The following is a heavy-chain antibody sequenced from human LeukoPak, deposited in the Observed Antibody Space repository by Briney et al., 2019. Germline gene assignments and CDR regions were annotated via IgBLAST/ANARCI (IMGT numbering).Heavy chain of an antibody. Sequence: SETLSLTCAVYGVSFSGYYWSWIRQPPGKGLEWIGEINHSGSTNYNPSLKSRVTISVDTSKNQFSLKLSSVTAADTAVYYCARSQTYYYGSGSPTFDYWGQGTLVTVSS. CDR3: ARSQTYYYGSGSPTFDY. CDR1: GVSFSGYY. J-gene: IGHJ4*02. V-gene: IGHV4-34*01. CDR2: INHSGST. D-gene: IGHD3-10*01.